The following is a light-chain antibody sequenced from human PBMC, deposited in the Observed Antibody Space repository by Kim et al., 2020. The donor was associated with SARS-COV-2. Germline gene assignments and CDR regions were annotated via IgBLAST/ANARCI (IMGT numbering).Light chain of an antibody. J-gene: IGKJ4*01. V-gene: IGKV1-13*02. Sequence: AIQLTQSPSSLSASVGDRVTITCRASQGIGSALAWYQQKPGKAPNLLIYDASGLESGVPSRFRGGGSGTDFTLTISSLQPEDFATYYCQQFNSFPLTFGGGTKVDIK. CDR2: DAS. CDR1: QGIGSA. CDR3: QQFNSFPLT.